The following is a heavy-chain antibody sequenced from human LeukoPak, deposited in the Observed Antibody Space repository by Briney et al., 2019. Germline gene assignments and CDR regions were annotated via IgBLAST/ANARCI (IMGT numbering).Heavy chain of an antibody. Sequence: PSETLSLTCTVSGGSISSSSYYWDWIRQPPGKGLEWIGNIDYSGSTYYNPSLKSRFTISVDTSKNPFSLKLSSVTAADTAVYYCAGHIVVVVAATPIWFDPWGQGTLVTVSS. CDR3: AGHIVVVVAATPIWFDP. CDR1: GGSISSSSYY. J-gene: IGHJ5*02. D-gene: IGHD2-15*01. CDR2: IDYSGST. V-gene: IGHV4-39*07.